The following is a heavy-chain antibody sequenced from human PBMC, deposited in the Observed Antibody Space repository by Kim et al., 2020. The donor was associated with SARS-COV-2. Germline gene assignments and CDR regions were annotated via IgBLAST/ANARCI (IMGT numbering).Heavy chain of an antibody. Sequence: GGSLRLSCAASGFTFSSYWMSWVRQAPGKGLEWVANIKQDGSEKYYVDSVKGRFTISRDNAKNSLYLQMNSLRAEDTAVYYCAVDIVAMDGYGMDVWGQGTTVTVSS. CDR2: IKQDGSEK. J-gene: IGHJ6*02. CDR1: GFTFSSYW. V-gene: IGHV3-7*01. CDR3: AVDIVAMDGYGMDV. D-gene: IGHD5-12*01.